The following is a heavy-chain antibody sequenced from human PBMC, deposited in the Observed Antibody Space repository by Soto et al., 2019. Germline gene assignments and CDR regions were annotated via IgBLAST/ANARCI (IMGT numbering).Heavy chain of an antibody. CDR3: ARGPHLRITMVRGAKLYYQYGMDV. J-gene: IGHJ6*02. CDR2: INAGNGNT. Sequence: ASVKPSCKASGDTFTSYAMHWVRQAPRQRLEWKGWINAGNGNTKYSQKFQDRVTITRDNSKNTLYLQMGSLRAEDMAVYYCARGPHLRITMVRGAKLYYQYGMDVWGQGTTVTVSS. CDR1: GDTFTSYA. V-gene: IGHV1-3*03. D-gene: IGHD3-10*01.